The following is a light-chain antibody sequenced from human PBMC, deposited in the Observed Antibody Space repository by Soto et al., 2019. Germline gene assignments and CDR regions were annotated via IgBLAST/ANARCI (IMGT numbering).Light chain of an antibody. Sequence: IVLTQSPGTLSLSPGDRSTLSCSSSQRVSARYLAWYHQKPGQAPRLLIYGASTRATGIPARFSASGTGTDFTLTISDVQPEDFAVYYCHQRQSWPRTFGQGTKVDIK. CDR3: HQRQSWPRT. CDR1: QRVSARY. J-gene: IGKJ1*01. V-gene: IGKV3-11*01. CDR2: GAS.